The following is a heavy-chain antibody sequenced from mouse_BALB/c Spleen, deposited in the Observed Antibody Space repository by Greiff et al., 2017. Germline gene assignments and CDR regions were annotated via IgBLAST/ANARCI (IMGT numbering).Heavy chain of an antibody. CDR1: GFNIKDTY. D-gene: IGHD1-1*01. J-gene: IGHJ3*01. V-gene: IGHV14-3*02. CDR2: IDPANGNT. Sequence: VQLQQSGAELVKPGASVKLSCTASGFNIKDTYMHWVKQRPEQGLEWIGRIDPANGNTKYDPKFQGKATITADTSSNTAYLQLSSLTSEDTAVYYCAPYYYGSWFAYWGQGTLVTVSA. CDR3: APYYYGSWFAY.